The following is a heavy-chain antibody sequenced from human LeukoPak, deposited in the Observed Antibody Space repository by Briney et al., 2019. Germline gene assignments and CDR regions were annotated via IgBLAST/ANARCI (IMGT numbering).Heavy chain of an antibody. V-gene: IGHV1-69*01. CDR3: AAYCSGGSCHGVFDY. CDR2: IIPIFGTA. D-gene: IGHD2-15*01. J-gene: IGHJ4*02. Sequence: SVKVSCKASGGTFSSYAISWVRQAPGQGLEWMGGIIPIFGTANYAQKFQGRVTITADESTSTAHMELSSLRSEDTAVYYCAAYCSGGSCHGVFDYWGQGTLVTVSS. CDR1: GGTFSSYA.